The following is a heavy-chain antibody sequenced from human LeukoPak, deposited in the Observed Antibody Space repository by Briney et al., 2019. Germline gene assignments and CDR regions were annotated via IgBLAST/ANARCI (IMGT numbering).Heavy chain of an antibody. J-gene: IGHJ3*02. D-gene: IGHD3-10*01. Sequence: GGSLRLSCAASEFTFRNYFMSWVRQAPGKGLEWVANIKQDGSERYYVDSVKGRFTISRDNAKKSLYLQMNSLRAEDTAVYYCASQDYGSGSSSHDAFDMWGQGTMVTVSS. V-gene: IGHV3-7*01. CDR3: ASQDYGSGSSSHDAFDM. CDR1: EFTFRNYF. CDR2: IKQDGSER.